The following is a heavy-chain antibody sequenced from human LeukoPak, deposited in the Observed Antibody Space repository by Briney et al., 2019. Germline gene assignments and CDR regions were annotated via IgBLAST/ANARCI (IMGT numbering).Heavy chain of an antibody. D-gene: IGHD3-22*01. CDR3: ARGRIHYYYDSSGYYDFDY. Sequence: GGSLRLSCAASGLTFSSYGMHWVRQAPGKGLEWVAFIRYDGSNKYYADSVKGRFTISRDNSKNTLYLQMNSLRSEDTAVYYCARGRIHYYYDSSGYYDFDYWGQGTLVTVSS. J-gene: IGHJ4*02. V-gene: IGHV3-30*02. CDR1: GLTFSSYG. CDR2: IRYDGSNK.